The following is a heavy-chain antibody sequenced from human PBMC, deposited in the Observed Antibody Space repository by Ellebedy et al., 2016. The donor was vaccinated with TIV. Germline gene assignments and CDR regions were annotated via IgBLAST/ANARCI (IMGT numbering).Heavy chain of an antibody. CDR1: GFNFSTFF. V-gene: IGHV3-66*01. CDR2: IYPGGGT. J-gene: IGHJ5*02. D-gene: IGHD4-11*01. CDR3: ASDPGGGGAYSDNWFDP. Sequence: GESLKISCTASGFNFSTFFMSWVRQAPGQGLEWVSVIYPGGGTNYSDTVEGRFTVSRDTSTNTIYLQMNSLRGEDTAVYYCASDPGGGGAYSDNWFDPWGQGTLVTVSS.